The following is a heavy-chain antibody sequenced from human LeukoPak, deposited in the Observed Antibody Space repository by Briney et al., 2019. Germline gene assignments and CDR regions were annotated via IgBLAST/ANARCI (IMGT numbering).Heavy chain of an antibody. CDR3: AKDPVMDV. V-gene: IGHV3-11*04. Sequence: PGGSLRLSCAASGFTFSDDNMSWIRQAPGKGLEWVSHISKSGSVIYYADSVKGRFTISRDNAKNSLYLQLNSLRAEDTAVYYCAKDPVMDVWGKGTTVTVSS. J-gene: IGHJ6*04. CDR2: ISKSGSVI. CDR1: GFTFSDDN.